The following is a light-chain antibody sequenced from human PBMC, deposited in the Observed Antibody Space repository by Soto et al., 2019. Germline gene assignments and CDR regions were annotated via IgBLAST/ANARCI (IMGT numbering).Light chain of an antibody. CDR1: SSDVENYNL. Sequence: QSALTQPASVSGSPGQSITISCTGTSSDVENYNLVSWYQHHPGKAPKLMIYEGTKRPSGVSNRFSGSKSGNTASLTISGLQAEDEADYYCCSYASGDTFEFGGGTKLTVL. J-gene: IGLJ2*01. CDR2: EGT. V-gene: IGLV2-23*03. CDR3: CSYASGDTFE.